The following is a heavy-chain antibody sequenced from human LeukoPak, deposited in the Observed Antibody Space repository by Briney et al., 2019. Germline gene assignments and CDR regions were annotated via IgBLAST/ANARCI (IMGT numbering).Heavy chain of an antibody. V-gene: IGHV4-59*08. Sequence: NSSETLSLTCTVSGGSISSYYWSWIRQPPGKGLEWIGYIYYSGSTNYNPSLKSRVTISVDTSKNQFSLKLSSVTAADTAVYYCARHNGYLDAFDIWGQGTMVTVSS. CDR2: IYYSGST. J-gene: IGHJ3*02. CDR3: ARHNGYLDAFDI. D-gene: IGHD3-16*02. CDR1: GGSISSYY.